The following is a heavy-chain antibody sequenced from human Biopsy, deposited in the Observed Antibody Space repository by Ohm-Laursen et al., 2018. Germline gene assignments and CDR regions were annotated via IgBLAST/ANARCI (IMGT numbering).Heavy chain of an antibody. CDR2: ISSRGSA. V-gene: IGHV4-59*01. J-gene: IGHJ3*02. CDR1: GGSISSDY. D-gene: IGHD5/OR15-5a*01. CDR3: ARGEAGVYDALDI. Sequence: SETLSLTCSVSGGSISSDYWSWIRQPPRKGLEWIRYISSRGSANYNPSLKSRVTISVAVDTSKSQFSLRLSSVTAADTAMYYCARGEAGVYDALDIWGQGTMVIVSS.